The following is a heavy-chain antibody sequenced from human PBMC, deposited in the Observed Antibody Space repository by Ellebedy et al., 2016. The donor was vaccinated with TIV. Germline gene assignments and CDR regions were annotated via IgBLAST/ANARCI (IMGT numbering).Heavy chain of an antibody. V-gene: IGHV4-39*01. CDR3: ARGGGDRTSSNWFDP. J-gene: IGHJ5*02. D-gene: IGHD2-2*01. CDR1: GDSISSSRYY. Sequence: MPSETLSLTCAVSGDSISSSRYYWGWIRQSPGKGLEWIANIYYRGNSYYNPSLKSRVTISIDRSRNQFSLKLATVTAADTAVYYCARGGGDRTSSNWFDPWGQGTLVTVSS. CDR2: IYYRGNS.